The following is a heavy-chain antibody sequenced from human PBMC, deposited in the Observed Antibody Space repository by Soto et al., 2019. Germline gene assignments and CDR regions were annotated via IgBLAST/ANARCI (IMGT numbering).Heavy chain of an antibody. CDR3: TGEVASGY. CDR2: ISRDGCTK. J-gene: IGHJ4*02. D-gene: IGHD2-8*02. CDR1: GFTVSTYG. V-gene: IGHV3-30*03. Sequence: QVQLVESGGGVVQPGRSLRLSCAVSGFTVSTYGMHWVRQAPGKGLEWVAVISRDGCTKYYADPVKGRFTISRDNSSNTLFLEMNSRRGDDMAVYYCTGEVASGYWGQGTLVTVSS.